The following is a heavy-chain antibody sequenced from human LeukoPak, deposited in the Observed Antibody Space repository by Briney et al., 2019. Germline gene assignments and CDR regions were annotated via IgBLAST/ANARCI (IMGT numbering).Heavy chain of an antibody. D-gene: IGHD3-16*01. CDR3: VGDTPLGGDYYLDY. V-gene: IGHV3-33*01. CDR2: IWNAGTNT. CDR1: GFSFSTYG. Sequence: PGGSLRLSCAASGFSFSTYGMHWVRQAPGKGLEWVALIWNAGTNTYYADSVKGRFTISRDNSKNTLYLQMNSLRAEDTAVYYCVGDTPLGGDYYLDYWGQGTLVIVSS. J-gene: IGHJ4*02.